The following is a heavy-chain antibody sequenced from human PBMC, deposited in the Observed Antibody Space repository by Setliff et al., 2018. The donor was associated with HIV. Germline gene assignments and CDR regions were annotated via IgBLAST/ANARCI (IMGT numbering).Heavy chain of an antibody. Sequence: GGSLRLSCVASGFSFSRYTMMWVRQTPGKGLEWVSYISSSGSTVYYADSAKGRFTISRDNAKNSLYLQMNSLRAEDTAVYYCAILDVDTTMVIYYGMDVWGQGTTVTVSS. D-gene: IGHD5-18*01. CDR1: GFSFSRYT. CDR3: AILDVDTTMVIYYGMDV. V-gene: IGHV3-48*04. CDR2: ISSSGSTV. J-gene: IGHJ6*02.